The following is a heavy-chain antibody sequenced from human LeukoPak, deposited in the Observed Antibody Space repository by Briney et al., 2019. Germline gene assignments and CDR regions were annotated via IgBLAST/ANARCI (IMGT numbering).Heavy chain of an antibody. CDR1: VGSISTYY. CDR3: AREYSSGRAWYDP. J-gene: IGHJ5*02. D-gene: IGHD3-22*01. V-gene: IGHV4-59*01. CDR2: VYYTGGT. Sequence: PSETLSLTCTVSVGSISTYYWTWIRQPPGKGLEWIGYVYYTGGTNYNASLKSRVTISVDTSKNQFSLKLSSVTAADTAVYYCAREYSSGRAWYDPWGQGTLVTVSS.